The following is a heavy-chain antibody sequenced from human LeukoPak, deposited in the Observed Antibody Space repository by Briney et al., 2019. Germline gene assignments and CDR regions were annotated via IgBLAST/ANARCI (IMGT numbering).Heavy chain of an antibody. V-gene: IGHV3-30-3*01. J-gene: IGHJ4*02. CDR3: ARDRGRYYDSRGFYWGYYFDS. Sequence: GGSLRLSYAASGFTFSSYAMHWVRQAPGKGLEWVAVISYDGSNKYYADSVKGRFTISRDNSKNTLYLQMSSVRVDDTAVYYCARDRGRYYDSRGFYWGYYFDSWGQGILVTVST. CDR1: GFTFSSYA. D-gene: IGHD3-22*01. CDR2: ISYDGSNK.